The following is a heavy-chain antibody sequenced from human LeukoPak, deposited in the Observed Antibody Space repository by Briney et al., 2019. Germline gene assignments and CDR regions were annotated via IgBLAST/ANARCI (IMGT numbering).Heavy chain of an antibody. J-gene: IGHJ6*02. CDR1: GGTFSSYA. CDR3: ARGVSRDIVATRPHYYYYGMDV. D-gene: IGHD5-12*01. V-gene: IGHV1-69*13. Sequence: SVKVSCKASGGTFSSYAISWVRQAPGQGLEWMGGIIPIFGTANYAQKFQGRVTITADESTSTAYMELSSLRSEDTAVYYCARGVSRDIVATRPHYYYYGMDVWGQGTAVTVSS. CDR2: IIPIFGTA.